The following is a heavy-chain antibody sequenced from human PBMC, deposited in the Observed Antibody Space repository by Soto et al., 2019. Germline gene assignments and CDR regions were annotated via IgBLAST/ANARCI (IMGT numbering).Heavy chain of an antibody. Sequence: QVQLVESVGGVVQPGRSLRLSCAASGVTFSSYAMHWVRQAPGTVLEWVAVISYDGRDKYYPDSVKGRFTISRDNSKNTLYLQMNSLRAEDTAVYYCARSAGGSYPQYDYWGQGTLVTVSS. CDR3: ARSAGGSYPQYDY. D-gene: IGHD1-26*01. CDR1: GVTFSSYA. CDR2: ISYDGRDK. J-gene: IGHJ4*02. V-gene: IGHV3-30*04.